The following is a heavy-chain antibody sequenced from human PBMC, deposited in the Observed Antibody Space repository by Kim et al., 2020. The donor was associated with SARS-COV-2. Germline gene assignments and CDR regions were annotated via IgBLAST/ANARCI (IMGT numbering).Heavy chain of an antibody. CDR3: ARGRYDFWSGYYGGFDY. V-gene: IGHV3-30*04. CDR1: GFTFSSYA. Sequence: GGSLRLSCAASGFTFSSYAMHWVRQAPGKGLEWVAVISYDGSNKYYADSVKGRFTISRDNSKNTLYLQMNSLRAEDTAVYYCARGRYDFWSGYYGGFDYWGQGTLVTVSS. J-gene: IGHJ4*02. CDR2: ISYDGSNK. D-gene: IGHD3-3*01.